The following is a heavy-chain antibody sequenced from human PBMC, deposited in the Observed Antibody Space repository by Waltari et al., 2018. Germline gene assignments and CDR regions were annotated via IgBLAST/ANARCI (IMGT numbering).Heavy chain of an antibody. D-gene: IGHD6-13*01. Sequence: QVQLQESGPGLVKPSETLSLTCDVSGFSVDRGYFWGWIRQPPGKGLEWIGPIFHTGFTYYPPSLRGRVTMSVDTSKNQFSLNLSSVTAADTALYYCARAPGVAAASYFDYWGQGILVTVSS. CDR3: ARAPGVAAASYFDY. CDR2: IFHTGFT. V-gene: IGHV4-38-2*01. J-gene: IGHJ4*02. CDR1: GFSVDRGYF.